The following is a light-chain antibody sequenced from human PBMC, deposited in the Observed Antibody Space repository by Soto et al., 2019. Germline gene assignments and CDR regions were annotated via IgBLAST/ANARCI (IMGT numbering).Light chain of an antibody. Sequence: EIVMTQSPVTLSASPGESATLSCRASQSVDNNIAWYQQKPGQAPRLLIYDASNRATGIPARFSGSGSGTDFTLTISRLEPEDFAVYYCQQYGSSRLTFGGGTKVDIK. CDR1: QSVDNN. J-gene: IGKJ4*01. CDR3: QQYGSSRLT. V-gene: IGKV3-20*01. CDR2: DAS.